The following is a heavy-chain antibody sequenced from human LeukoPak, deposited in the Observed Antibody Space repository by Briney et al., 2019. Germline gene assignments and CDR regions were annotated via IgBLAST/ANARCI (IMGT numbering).Heavy chain of an antibody. V-gene: IGHV1-2*02. J-gene: IGHJ4*02. Sequence: ASVKVSCKASGYTFTVYYMHWVRQAPGQGLEWMGWINPNSGGTNYTQKFQGRVTITRDTSISTAYMELSRLRSDDTAVYYCARHRDYYDSSGPDFDYWGQGTLVTVSS. CDR2: INPNSGGT. CDR1: GYTFTVYY. D-gene: IGHD3-22*01. CDR3: ARHRDYYDSSGPDFDY.